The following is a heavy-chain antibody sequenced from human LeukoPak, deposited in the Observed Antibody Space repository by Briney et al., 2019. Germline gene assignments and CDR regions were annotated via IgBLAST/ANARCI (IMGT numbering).Heavy chain of an antibody. V-gene: IGHV4-59*01. J-gene: IGHJ4*02. CDR3: ARAAAGTHYFDY. D-gene: IGHD6-13*01. CDR2: IYYSGST. Sequence: ASETLSLTCTVSGGSISSYYWSWIRQPPGKGREWRGYIYYSGSTNYNPSLKSRVTISVDTSKNQFSLKLSSVTAADTAVYYCARAAAGTHYFDYWGQGTLVTVSS. CDR1: GGSISSYY.